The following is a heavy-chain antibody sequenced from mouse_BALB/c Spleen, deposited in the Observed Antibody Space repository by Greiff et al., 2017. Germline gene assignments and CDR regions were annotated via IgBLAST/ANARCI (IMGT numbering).Heavy chain of an antibody. Sequence: EVKLVESGGGLVQPGGSRKLSCAASGFTFSSFGMHWVRQAPEKGLEWVAYINSGSSTIYYADTVKGRFTISRDNPKNTLFLQMTSLRSEDTAMYYCARDYGSSYAMDYWGQGTSVTVSS. J-gene: IGHJ4*01. D-gene: IGHD1-1*01. CDR2: INSGSSTI. V-gene: IGHV5-17*02. CDR1: GFTFSSFG. CDR3: ARDYGSSYAMDY.